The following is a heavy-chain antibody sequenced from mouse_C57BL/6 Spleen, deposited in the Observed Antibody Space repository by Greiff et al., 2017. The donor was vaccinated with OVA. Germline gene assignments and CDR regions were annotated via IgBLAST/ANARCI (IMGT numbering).Heavy chain of an antibody. CDR2: IWSGGST. J-gene: IGHJ3*01. CDR1: GFSLTSYG. V-gene: IGHV2-2*01. D-gene: IGHD4-1*01. CDR3: ARTGTGFAY. Sequence: VQLQQSGPGLVQPSQSLSITCTVSGFSLTSYGVHWVRQSPGKGLEWLGVIWSGGSTDYNAAFISRLSISKDNSKSQVFFKMNSLQADDTDRDYCARTGTGFAYWGQGTLVTVSA.